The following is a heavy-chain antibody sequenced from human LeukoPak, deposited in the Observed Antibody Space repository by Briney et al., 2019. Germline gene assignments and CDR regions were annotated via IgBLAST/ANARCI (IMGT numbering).Heavy chain of an antibody. J-gene: IGHJ4*02. V-gene: IGHV3-48*03. CDR3: ARAGDIWTGSFDY. CDR1: GFTFSSYE. CDR2: ISSSGSTI. Sequence: GRCLRLSCAASGFTFSSYEMNWVRQAPEKGLEWVSYISSSGSTIYYADSVKGRFTISRDNAKNSLYLQMNSLRAEDTAVYYCARAGDIWTGSFDYWGQGTLVTVSS. D-gene: IGHD3-9*01.